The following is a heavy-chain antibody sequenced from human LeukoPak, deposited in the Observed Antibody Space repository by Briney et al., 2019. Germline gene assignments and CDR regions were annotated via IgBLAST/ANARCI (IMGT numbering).Heavy chain of an antibody. CDR2: IIPILGIA. CDR3: ARGEYAYVWGSYRPIDY. V-gene: IGHV1-69*04. J-gene: IGHJ4*02. D-gene: IGHD3-16*02. Sequence: ASVKVSCKASGGTFSSYAISWVRQAPGQGLEWMGRIIPILGIANYAQKFRGRVTITSDKSTSTAYMELSSLRSEDTAVYYCARGEYAYVWGSYRPIDYWGQGTLVTVSS. CDR1: GGTFSSYA.